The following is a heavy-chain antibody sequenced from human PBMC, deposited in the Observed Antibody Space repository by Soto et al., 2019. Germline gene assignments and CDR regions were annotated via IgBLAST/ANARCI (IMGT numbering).Heavy chain of an antibody. CDR1: VFVVSMNY. CDR3: ARSPYCGTECNSGYLDF. D-gene: IGHD2-21*01. Sequence: PGGSLVIACAPSVFVVSMNYMHWVRQAPGKGLEWVSVMYSDGKTYYAESVKGRFTISRDNSKSTVFLHMKSLRAEDTAVYYCARSPYCGTECNSGYLDFWGPGSLVTAPQ. J-gene: IGHJ4*02. CDR2: MYSDGKT. V-gene: IGHV3-53*01.